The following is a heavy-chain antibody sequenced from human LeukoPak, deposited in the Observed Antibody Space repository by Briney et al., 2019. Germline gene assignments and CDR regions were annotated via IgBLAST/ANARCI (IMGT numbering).Heavy chain of an antibody. Sequence: PGGSLRLSCAASGFTFSSYAMHWVRQAPGKGLEWVAVMSYDGSNRYYADSVKGRFTISRDNSKNTLYLQMNSLRAEDTAVYYCARSRVAPAATAPFDCWGQGTLVTVSS. J-gene: IGHJ4*02. D-gene: IGHD2-2*01. CDR2: MSYDGSNR. CDR1: GFTFSSYA. V-gene: IGHV3-30-3*01. CDR3: ARSRVAPAATAPFDC.